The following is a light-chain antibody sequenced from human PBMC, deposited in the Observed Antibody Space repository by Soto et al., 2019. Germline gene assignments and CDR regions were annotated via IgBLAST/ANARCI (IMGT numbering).Light chain of an antibody. J-gene: IGKJ1*01. CDR3: QQYGSSPPT. Sequence: EIVLTQSPGTLSLSPGERATLSCRASQSVSTNYLAWYQRKPGQAPRLLIYGASSRATDIPERFSGSGSGTDFTLTITRLKPEDFAVYYCQQYGSSPPTFGQGTKVEIK. V-gene: IGKV3-20*01. CDR1: QSVSTNY. CDR2: GAS.